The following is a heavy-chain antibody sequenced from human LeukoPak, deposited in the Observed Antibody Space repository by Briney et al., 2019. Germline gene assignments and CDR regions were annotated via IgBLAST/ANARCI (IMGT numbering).Heavy chain of an antibody. Sequence: PSETLSLTCTVSGYSISSGYYWGWIRQPPGKGLEWIGSIYHSGSTYYNPSLKSRVTISVDTSKNQFSLKLRSVTAADTAVYYCARVGGITMIVVLITDAFYIWGQGTMVTVSS. CDR1: GYSISSGYY. V-gene: IGHV4-38-2*02. CDR3: ARVGGITMIVVLITDAFYI. D-gene: IGHD3-22*01. J-gene: IGHJ3*02. CDR2: IYHSGST.